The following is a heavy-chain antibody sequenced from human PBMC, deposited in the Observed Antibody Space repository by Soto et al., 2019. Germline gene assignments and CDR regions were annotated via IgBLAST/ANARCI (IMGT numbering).Heavy chain of an antibody. CDR3: TCYRGVPYYFDY. Sequence: QVQLQESGPGLVKPSQTLSLTCTVSGGSISSGGYYWSWIRQHPGKGLEWIGYIYYSGSTYYNPSLKSRVTISVDTSKSQFALKLSSVTAADTAVYYCTCYRGVPYYFDYWGQGTLVTVSS. D-gene: IGHD3-10*01. J-gene: IGHJ4*02. CDR2: IYYSGST. V-gene: IGHV4-31*03. CDR1: GGSISSGGYY.